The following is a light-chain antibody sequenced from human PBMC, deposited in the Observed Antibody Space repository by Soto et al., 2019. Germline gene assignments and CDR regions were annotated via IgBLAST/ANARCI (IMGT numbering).Light chain of an antibody. Sequence: EIVLTQSPGTLSLSPGERATLSCRASHSVTSDYLAWYQQKPGQAPRLLIYGVSTRATGISARFSGGGSVTEFTLTISSLQSEDFAVYYCQQYEKWPPSITFGQGTRLEIK. J-gene: IGKJ5*01. CDR1: HSVTSDY. CDR2: GVS. V-gene: IGKV3-15*01. CDR3: QQYEKWPPSIT.